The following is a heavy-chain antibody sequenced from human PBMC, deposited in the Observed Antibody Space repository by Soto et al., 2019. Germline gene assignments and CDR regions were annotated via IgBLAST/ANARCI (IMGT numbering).Heavy chain of an antibody. Sequence: KSSETLSLTCAVSGDSVNTHDWWAWVRQPPGKRPEWIGEISHNDLKNYHPFLKTRLSFSISRDRSSLQFSLSLRSVTATDTAVYFCERRTSSGAIPDWGQGKLLTVST. CDR3: ERRTSSGAIPD. D-gene: IGHD2-21*01. CDR1: GDSVNTHDW. V-gene: IGHV4-4*02. CDR2: ISHNDLK. J-gene: IGHJ4*02.